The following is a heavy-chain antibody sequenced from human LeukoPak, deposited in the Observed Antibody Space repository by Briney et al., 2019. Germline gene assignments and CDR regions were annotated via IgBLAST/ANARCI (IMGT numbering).Heavy chain of an antibody. V-gene: IGHV3-23*01. CDR2: VSGSGDTT. CDR3: AKGTVASCYCPWDC. Sequence: PGGSLRLSCAASGLSFSNYAMSWVRQAPGKGLEWVSSVSGSGDTTYYADSMKGRFTISRDNSKNTLYLQMNSLGVEDTALYHCAKGTVASCYCPWDCWGQGILVTVSS. J-gene: IGHJ4*02. CDR1: GLSFSNYA. D-gene: IGHD2-15*01.